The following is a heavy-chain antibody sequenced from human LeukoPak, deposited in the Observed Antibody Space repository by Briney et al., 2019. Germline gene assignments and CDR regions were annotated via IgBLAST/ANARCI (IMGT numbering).Heavy chain of an antibody. Sequence: PSETLSLTCTVSGGSISGYYWSWIRQPPGKGLEWIGYIHSGGSTNSNPSLKSRVTISVDTSKNQFSLKLSSVTAADTAVYYCARHVTISGPYDASDIWGQGTMVTVSP. V-gene: IGHV4-59*01. J-gene: IGHJ3*02. CDR2: IHSGGST. CDR1: GGSISGYY. CDR3: ARHVTISGPYDASDI. D-gene: IGHD5-24*01.